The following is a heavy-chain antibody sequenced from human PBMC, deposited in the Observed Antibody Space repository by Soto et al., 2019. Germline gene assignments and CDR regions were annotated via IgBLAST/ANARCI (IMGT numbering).Heavy chain of an antibody. V-gene: IGHV3-23*01. CDR3: AKDPNLYSSSSRWFDP. CDR1: GFTFRSYA. CDR2: ISGSGGST. Sequence: VGSLRLSCAASGFTFRSYAMSWVRQAPGKGLEWVSAISGSGGSTYYADSVKGRFTISRDNSKNTLYLQMNSLRAEDTAVYYCAKDPNLYSSSSRWFDPWGQGTLVTVSS. D-gene: IGHD6-6*01. J-gene: IGHJ5*02.